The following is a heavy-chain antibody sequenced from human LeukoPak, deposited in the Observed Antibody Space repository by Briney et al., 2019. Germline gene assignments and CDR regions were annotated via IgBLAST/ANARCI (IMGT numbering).Heavy chain of an antibody. CDR3: ARATVISGYYYYGMDV. D-gene: IGHD4-17*01. V-gene: IGHV4-39*01. CDR1: GGSISSSSYC. Sequence: SETLSLTCTVSGGSISSSSYCWGWIRQPPGKGLEWIGSIYYSGSTYYNPSLKSRVTISVDTSKNQFSLKLSSVTAADTAVYYCARATVISGYYYYGMDVWGQGTTVTVSS. CDR2: IYYSGST. J-gene: IGHJ6*02.